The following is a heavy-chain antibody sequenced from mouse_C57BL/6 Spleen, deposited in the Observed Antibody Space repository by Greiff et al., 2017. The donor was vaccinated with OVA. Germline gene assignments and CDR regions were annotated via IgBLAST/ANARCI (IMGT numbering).Heavy chain of an antibody. J-gene: IGHJ2*01. CDR1: GYTFTSYW. CDR3: ARGGDMVTYYFDD. V-gene: IGHV1-52*01. CDR2: IDPSDSDT. Sequence: QVQLQQPGAELVRPGSSVKLSCKASGYTFTSYWMHWVKQRPIHGLEWIGNIDPSDSDTHYNQKFKDKATLTVDKSSSTAYMQLSSLTSEDSAVYYCARGGDMVTYYFDDWGQGTTLTVAS. D-gene: IGHD2-13*01.